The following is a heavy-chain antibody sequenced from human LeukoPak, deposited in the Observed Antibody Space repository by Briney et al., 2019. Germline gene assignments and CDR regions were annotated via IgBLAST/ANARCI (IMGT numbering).Heavy chain of an antibody. CDR2: INHSGST. V-gene: IGHV4-34*01. CDR1: GGSFSGYY. CDR3: ARRAIAARYYFDY. J-gene: IGHJ4*02. Sequence: SETLSLTCAVYGGSFSGYYWSWIRQPPGKGLEWIGEINHSGSTNYNPSLKSRVTISVDTSKNQFSLKLSSVTAADTAVYYCARRAIAARYYFDYWGQGTLVTVSS. D-gene: IGHD6-6*01.